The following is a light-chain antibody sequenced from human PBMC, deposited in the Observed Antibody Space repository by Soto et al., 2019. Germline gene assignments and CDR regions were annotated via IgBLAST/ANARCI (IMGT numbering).Light chain of an antibody. Sequence: EIVLTQSPGTLSLSPGERATLSCRASQSVSSSYLAWYQHKPGQAPRLLIYGASSRATGIPDRFSGSGSGTDFTLTISRLEPEDFAVYYCQQYGDWPLTFGGGAKVEIE. J-gene: IGKJ4*01. V-gene: IGKV3-20*01. CDR2: GAS. CDR1: QSVSSSY. CDR3: QQYGDWPLT.